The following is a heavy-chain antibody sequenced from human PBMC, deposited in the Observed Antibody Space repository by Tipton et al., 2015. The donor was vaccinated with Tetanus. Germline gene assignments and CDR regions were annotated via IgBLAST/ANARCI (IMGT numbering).Heavy chain of an antibody. V-gene: IGHV1-69*04. CDR2: IIPSLETA. Sequence: QSGAEVKKPGSSVTVSCKVSGGTFRNYAITWVRQAPGQGLEWMGRIIPSLETADYSPSFQGRLTVTADRSTTTAYMELNNLRSDDTAMYFCAREQGYFDYWGRGTLLSVSS. J-gene: IGHJ4*02. CDR1: GGTFRNYA. CDR3: AREQGYFDY.